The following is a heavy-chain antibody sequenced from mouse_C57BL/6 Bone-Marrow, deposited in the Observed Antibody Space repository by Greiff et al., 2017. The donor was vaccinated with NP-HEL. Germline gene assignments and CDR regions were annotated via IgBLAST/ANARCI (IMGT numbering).Heavy chain of an antibody. V-gene: IGHV14-4*01. CDR1: GFNIKDDY. CDR3: TTYYYGSSYKYFDV. J-gene: IGHJ1*03. CDR2: IDPENGDT. Sequence: EVKLQESGAELVRPGASVKLSCTASGFNIKDDYMHWVKQRPEQGLEWIGWIDPENGDTEYASKFQGKATITADTSSNTAYLQLSSLTSEDTAVYYCTTYYYGSSYKYFDVWGTGTTVTVSS. D-gene: IGHD1-1*01.